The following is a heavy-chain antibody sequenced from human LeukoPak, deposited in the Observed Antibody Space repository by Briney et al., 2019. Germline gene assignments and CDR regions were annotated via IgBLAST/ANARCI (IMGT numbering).Heavy chain of an antibody. D-gene: IGHD6-6*01. Sequence: SGGSLRLSCAASGFTFSSYAMSWVRQAPGKGLEWVSAISGSGGSTYYADSVKGRFTIPRDNSKNTLYLQMNSLRAEDTAVYYCAKSLSSSIGSLYFDYWGQGTLVTVSS. J-gene: IGHJ4*02. CDR1: GFTFSSYA. CDR3: AKSLSSSIGSLYFDY. CDR2: ISGSGGST. V-gene: IGHV3-23*01.